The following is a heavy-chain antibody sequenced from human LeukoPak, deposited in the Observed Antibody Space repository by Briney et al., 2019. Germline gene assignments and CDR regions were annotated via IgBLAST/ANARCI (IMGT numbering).Heavy chain of an antibody. CDR3: ARDQNIVVVVTAMGRNNWFDP. V-gene: IGHV3-30-3*01. J-gene: IGHJ5*02. CDR1: EFTFSSYP. D-gene: IGHD2-15*01. Sequence: GGSRSLSCAAPEFTFSSYPMHWVRQAQGKGLEWLPVISYDGGNKYYADSVKGRFTISRDNSKNTMYLQMNSLRAEDTAVYYCARDQNIVVVVTAMGRNNWFDPWGQGTLVTVSS. CDR2: ISYDGGNK.